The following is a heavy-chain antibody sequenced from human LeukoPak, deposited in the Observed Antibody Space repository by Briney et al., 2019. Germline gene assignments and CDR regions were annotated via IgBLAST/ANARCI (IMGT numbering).Heavy chain of an antibody. CDR3: ARRHYGSGGNWFDP. J-gene: IGHJ5*02. D-gene: IGHD3-10*01. CDR2: INHSGST. CDR1: GGSFSGYY. V-gene: IGHV4-34*01. Sequence: SETLSLTCAVYGGSFSGYYWSWIRQPPGKGLEWIGEINHSGSTNYNPSLKSRVTISVDTSKNQFSLKLSSVTAAGTAVYYCARRHYGSGGNWFDPWGQGTLVTVSS.